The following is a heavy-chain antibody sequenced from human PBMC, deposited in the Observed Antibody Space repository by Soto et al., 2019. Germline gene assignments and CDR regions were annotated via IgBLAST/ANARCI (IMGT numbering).Heavy chain of an antibody. Sequence: GGSLRLSCAASGFTFSSYAMSWVRQAPGKGLEWVSAISGSGGSTYYADSVKGRFTISRENSKNKLYLQMNSLRAEDTAVYYCAKDRYSGSTNWFDPWGQGTLVTVSS. D-gene: IGHD1-26*01. CDR1: GFTFSSYA. CDR2: ISGSGGST. J-gene: IGHJ5*02. CDR3: AKDRYSGSTNWFDP. V-gene: IGHV3-23*01.